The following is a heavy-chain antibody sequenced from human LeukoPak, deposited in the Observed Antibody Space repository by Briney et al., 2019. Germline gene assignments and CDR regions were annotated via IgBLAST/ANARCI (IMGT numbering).Heavy chain of an antibody. V-gene: IGHV4-38-2*02. CDR2: FYDSERT. J-gene: IGHJ4*02. Sequence: SETLSLTCTVSGYSISSGYYWGWIRQPPGKGLEWVGSFYDSERTYSNPSLKSRVTISVDTSKNQFSLKLSSVTAADTAVYYCAREDYYDSSGYYLDCWGQGTLVTVSS. CDR1: GYSISSGYY. D-gene: IGHD3-22*01. CDR3: AREDYYDSSGYYLDC.